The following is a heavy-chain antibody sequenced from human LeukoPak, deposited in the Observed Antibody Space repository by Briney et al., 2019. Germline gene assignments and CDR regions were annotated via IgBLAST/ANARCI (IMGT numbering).Heavy chain of an antibody. V-gene: IGHV3-23*01. CDR1: GFIFSNYG. CDR2: ISGSGIST. CDR3: VKGDNNILTGYYNSFDY. Sequence: GGSLRLSCAASGFIFSNYGMSWVRQAPGKGLEWVSTISGSGISTYYADSVKGRFTISRDNSRNTLYLQMNSLRAEDTALYYCVKGDNNILTGYYNSFDYWGQGTLVTVSS. J-gene: IGHJ4*02. D-gene: IGHD3-9*01.